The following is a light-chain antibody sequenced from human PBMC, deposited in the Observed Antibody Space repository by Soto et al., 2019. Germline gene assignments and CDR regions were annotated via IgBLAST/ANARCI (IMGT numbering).Light chain of an antibody. J-gene: IGKJ2*01. Sequence: EIVMTQSPATLSVSPGERATLSCRASQSVSSNLAWYQQKPGRAPRLLIYGASTRATGIPARFSGSGSGTEFTLTISSLQSEDFAVYYCQHYNNWPYTFGQGTKLEIK. CDR3: QHYNNWPYT. CDR2: GAS. CDR1: QSVSSN. V-gene: IGKV3-15*01.